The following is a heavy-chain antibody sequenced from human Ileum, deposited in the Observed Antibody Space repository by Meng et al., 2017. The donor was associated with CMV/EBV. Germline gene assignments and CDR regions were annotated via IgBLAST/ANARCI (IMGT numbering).Heavy chain of an antibody. Sequence: CAASGFTFSSYAMHWVRQAPGKGLEWVAVISYDGSNKYYADSVKGRFTISRDNSKNTLYLQMNSLRAEDTAVYYCARDRPIAVEELDYWGQGTLVTVSS. CDR2: ISYDGSNK. D-gene: IGHD6-19*01. V-gene: IGHV3-30*04. J-gene: IGHJ4*02. CDR3: ARDRPIAVEELDY. CDR1: GFTFSSYA.